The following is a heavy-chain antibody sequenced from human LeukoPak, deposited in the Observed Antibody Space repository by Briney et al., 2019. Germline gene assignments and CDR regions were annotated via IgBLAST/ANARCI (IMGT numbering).Heavy chain of an antibody. V-gene: IGHV3-53*01. CDR1: GFTVSSNY. CDR3: ASGRGYSYGYLDY. J-gene: IGHJ4*02. CDR2: IYSGGST. Sequence: GGSLRLSCAASGFTVSSNYMSWVRQAPGKGLEWVSVIYSGGSTYYADSVKDRFTISRDNSKNTLYLQMNSLRAEDTAVYYCASGRGYSYGYLDYWGQGTLVTVSS. D-gene: IGHD5-18*01.